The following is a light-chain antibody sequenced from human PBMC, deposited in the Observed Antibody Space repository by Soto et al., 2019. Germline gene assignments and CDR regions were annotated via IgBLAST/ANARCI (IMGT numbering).Light chain of an antibody. CDR3: QQYNSYSQT. V-gene: IGKV1-5*01. Sequence: DIQMTQSPSTLSASVGDRVTITCRASQSISSGLAWYQQKPGKAPKLLIYDASSLESGVPSRFSGSGSGTEFTLTISSLQHDDFATYSCQQYNSYSQTVGQGTKVEIK. CDR1: QSISSG. CDR2: DAS. J-gene: IGKJ1*01.